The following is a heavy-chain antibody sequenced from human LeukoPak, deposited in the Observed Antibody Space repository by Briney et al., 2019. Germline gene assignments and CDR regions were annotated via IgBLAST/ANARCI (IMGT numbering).Heavy chain of an antibody. CDR1: GFTFSSYA. Sequence: GGSLRLSCAASGFTFSSYAMHWVRQAPGKGLEWVAVISYDGSNKYYADSVKGRFTISRDNSKNTLYLQMNSLRAEDTAVYYCARGQFAFAATRYFDLWGRGTLVTVSS. CDR2: ISYDGSNK. J-gene: IGHJ2*01. CDR3: ARGQFAFAATRYFDL. D-gene: IGHD2-15*01. V-gene: IGHV3-30-3*01.